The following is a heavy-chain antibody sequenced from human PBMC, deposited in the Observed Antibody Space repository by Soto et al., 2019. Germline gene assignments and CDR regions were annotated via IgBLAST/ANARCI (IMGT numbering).Heavy chain of an antibody. J-gene: IGHJ4*02. V-gene: IGHV3-30-3*01. D-gene: IGHD5-12*01. CDR2: ISYDGSNK. CDR3: ARAAATITYLDY. CDR1: GFTFSSYA. Sequence: GGSLRLSCAASGFTFSSYAMHWVRQAPGKGLEWVAVISYDGSNKYYADSVKGRFTISRDNSKNTLYLQMNSLRAEDTAVYYCARAAATITYLDYWGQGTLVTVSS.